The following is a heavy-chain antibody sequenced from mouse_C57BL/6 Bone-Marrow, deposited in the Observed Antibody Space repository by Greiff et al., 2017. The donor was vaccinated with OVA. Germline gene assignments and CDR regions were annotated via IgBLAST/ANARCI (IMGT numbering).Heavy chain of an antibody. Sequence: QVQLQHSGAELARPGASVKLSCKASGYTFTSYGISWVKQRTGQGLEWIGEIYPRSGNTYYNEKFKGKATLTADKSSSTAYMELRSLTSEDAAVYFCARGGTGNGGDYWGQGTTLTVSS. D-gene: IGHD4-1*01. V-gene: IGHV1-81*01. CDR3: ARGGTGNGGDY. CDR2: IYPRSGNT. CDR1: GYTFTSYG. J-gene: IGHJ2*01.